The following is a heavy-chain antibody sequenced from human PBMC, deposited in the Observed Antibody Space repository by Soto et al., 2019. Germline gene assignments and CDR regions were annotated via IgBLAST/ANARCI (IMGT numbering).Heavy chain of an antibody. J-gene: IGHJ4*02. D-gene: IGHD1-26*01. Sequence: QVQLVQSGAEVKKPGSSVKVSCKASGGTFSSYAISWVRQAPGQGLEWMGGIIPIFGTANYAQKFQGRVTITADISRSTAYMERSSLRSGDMAVYYCAREGGVGATTGWDWGQGTLVTVSS. CDR1: GGTFSSYA. V-gene: IGHV1-69*06. CDR2: IIPIFGTA. CDR3: AREGGVGATTGWD.